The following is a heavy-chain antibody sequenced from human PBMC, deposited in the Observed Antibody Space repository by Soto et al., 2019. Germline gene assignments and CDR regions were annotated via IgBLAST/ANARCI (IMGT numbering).Heavy chain of an antibody. J-gene: IGHJ4*02. D-gene: IGHD6-19*01. CDR2: ISGSGGST. CDR1: GFTFSSYA. V-gene: IGHV3-23*01. CDR3: AKGTVAGTLSRLGLFDY. Sequence: LGESLKISCAASGFTFSSYAMSWVRQAPGKGLEWVSAISGSGGSTYYADSVKGRFTISRDNSKNTLYLQMNSLRAEDTAVYYCAKGTVAGTLSRLGLFDYWGQGTLVTVS.